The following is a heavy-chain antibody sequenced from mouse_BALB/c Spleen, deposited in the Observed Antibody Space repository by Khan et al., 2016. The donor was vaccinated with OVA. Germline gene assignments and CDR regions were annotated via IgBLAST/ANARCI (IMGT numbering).Heavy chain of an antibody. J-gene: IGHJ1*01. V-gene: IGHV14-3*02. CDR2: IAPANGNT. CDR1: GFNIKDTY. Sequence: EVQLQESGAELVKPGASVKLSCTASGFNIKDTYLHWVKQRPEQGLEWIGRIAPANGNTQYDPKFQGKAAITSDTSSNTSYLQLHSLTSEDTAVYYWARPSYDPRDFEVWGAGTTVTVSS. D-gene: IGHD2-3*01. CDR3: ARPSYDPRDFEV.